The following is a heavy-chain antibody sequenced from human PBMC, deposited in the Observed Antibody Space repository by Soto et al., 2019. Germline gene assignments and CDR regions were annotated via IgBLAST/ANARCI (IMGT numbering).Heavy chain of an antibody. V-gene: IGHV6-1*01. CDR3: ARVIYSVGSSRPLFDY. CDR2: TYYRSKWYN. D-gene: IGHD6-13*01. CDR1: GDSVSSNRAA. Sequence: SQTLSLTCAISGDSVSSNRAAWNWIRQSPSRGLEWLGRTYYRSKWYNDYAVSVKSRLTINPDTSKNHFSLQLNSVTPEDTAVYYCARVIYSVGSSRPLFDYWGQGTSVTVSS. J-gene: IGHJ4*02.